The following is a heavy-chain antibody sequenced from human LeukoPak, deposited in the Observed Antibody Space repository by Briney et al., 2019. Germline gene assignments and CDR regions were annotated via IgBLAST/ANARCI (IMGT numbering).Heavy chain of an antibody. CDR1: GFTFSNSG. Sequence: GGSLRLSCAASGFTFSNSGMHWVRQAPGKGLEWVTFIRSDANNKYYADSMKGRFTISRDNSKNTLYLQMNSLGTEDTAVYYCAKGDSGSSYHFGYWGQGNLVTVSS. D-gene: IGHD1-26*01. CDR2: IRSDANNK. V-gene: IGHV3-30*02. CDR3: AKGDSGSSYHFGY. J-gene: IGHJ4*02.